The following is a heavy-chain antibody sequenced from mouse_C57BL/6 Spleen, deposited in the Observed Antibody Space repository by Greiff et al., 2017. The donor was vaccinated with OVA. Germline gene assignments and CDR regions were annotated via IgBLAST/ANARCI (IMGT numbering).Heavy chain of an antibody. Sequence: QVQLKQPGTELVKPGASVKLSCKASGYTFTSYWMHWVKQRPGQGLEWIGNINPSNGGTNYNEKFKSKATLTVDKSSSTAYMQLSSLTSEDSAVYYCSQTAQATGAMDYWGQGTSVTVSS. CDR1: GYTFTSYW. D-gene: IGHD3-2*02. CDR3: SQTAQATGAMDY. CDR2: INPSNGGT. J-gene: IGHJ4*01. V-gene: IGHV1-53*01.